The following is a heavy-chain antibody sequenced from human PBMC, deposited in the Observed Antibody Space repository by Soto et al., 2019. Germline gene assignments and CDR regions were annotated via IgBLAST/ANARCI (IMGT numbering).Heavy chain of an antibody. D-gene: IGHD6-13*01. CDR2: ISYDGSNK. Sequence: SGGSLRLSCAASGYTFSSYGMHWVRQAPGKGLEWVAVISYDGSNKYYADSVKGRFTISRDNSKNTLYLQMNSLRAEDTAVYYCAKEPIAAAGTRFDPWGQGTLVTVCS. V-gene: IGHV3-30*18. J-gene: IGHJ5*02. CDR3: AKEPIAAAGTRFDP. CDR1: GYTFSSYG.